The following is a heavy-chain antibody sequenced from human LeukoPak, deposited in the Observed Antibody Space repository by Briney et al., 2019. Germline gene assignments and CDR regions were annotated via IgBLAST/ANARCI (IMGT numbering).Heavy chain of an antibody. CDR1: GGSFSGYY. V-gene: IGHV4-34*01. J-gene: IGHJ4*02. Sequence: SETLSLTCAVYGGSFSGYYWSWIRQPPGKGLEWIGEINHSGSTNYNPSLKSRVTISVDTSKNQFSLKLSSVTAADTAVYYCARDRWGLWTPRPFFDYWGQGTLVTVSS. CDR3: ARDRWGLWTPRPFFDY. D-gene: IGHD1-26*01. CDR2: INHSGST.